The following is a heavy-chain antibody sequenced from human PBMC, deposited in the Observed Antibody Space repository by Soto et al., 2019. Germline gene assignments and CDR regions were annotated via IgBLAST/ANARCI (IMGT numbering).Heavy chain of an antibody. V-gene: IGHV1-69*01. D-gene: IGHD3-3*01. CDR2: IVPTFGRP. Sequence: QMQLAQSGAEVKKPGSSVKVSCKASGYTFNSYPLNWVRQAPGQGHEWIGGIVPTFGRPHYAEHSPGRVAIPADESSDTAVVELANLTFKDTATYYCASFPFRHGDFYINLDVDVWGQGTTVIVSS. CDR1: GYTFNSYP. CDR3: ASFPFRHGDFYINLDVDV. J-gene: IGHJ6*02.